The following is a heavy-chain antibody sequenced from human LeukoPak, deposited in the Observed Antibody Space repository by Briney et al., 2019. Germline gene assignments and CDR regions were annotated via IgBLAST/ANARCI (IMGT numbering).Heavy chain of an antibody. CDR3: ARDFRGYYGSGSYYPN. D-gene: IGHD3-10*01. V-gene: IGHV3-64*01. CDR2: ISSNGGST. Sequence: QPGGSLRLSCAASGFTFGSYAMHWVRQAPGKGLEYVSAISSNGGSTYYANSVKGRFTISRDNSKNTLYLQMGSLRAEDMAVYYCARDFRGYYGSGSYYPNWGQGTLVTVSS. J-gene: IGHJ4*02. CDR1: GFTFGSYA.